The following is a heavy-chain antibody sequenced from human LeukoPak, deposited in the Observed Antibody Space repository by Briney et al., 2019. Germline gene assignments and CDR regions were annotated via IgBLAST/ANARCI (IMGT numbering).Heavy chain of an antibody. V-gene: IGHV4-59*08. J-gene: IGHJ6*02. CDR2: IYYSGST. D-gene: IGHD6-13*01. CDR1: GGSISSYY. Sequence: PSETLSLTCTVSGGSISSYYWSWIRQPPGKGLEWIGYIYYSGSTNYNPSLKSRVTISVDTSKNQFSLKLSSVTAADTAVYYCARHSPKNIGYSSSARYYYYGMDVWAKGPRSPSP. CDR3: ARHSPKNIGYSSSARYYYYGMDV.